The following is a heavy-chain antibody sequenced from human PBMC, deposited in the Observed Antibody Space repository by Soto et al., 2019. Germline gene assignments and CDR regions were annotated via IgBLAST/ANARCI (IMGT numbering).Heavy chain of an antibody. Sequence: GASVKVSCKASGFTFTSSAVQWVRQARGQRLEWIGWIVVGSGNTNYAQKFQERVTITRDMSTSTAYMELSSLRSEDTAVYYCAADRGGDCGGDCYFDYWGQGTLVTVS. V-gene: IGHV1-58*01. J-gene: IGHJ4*02. CDR3: AADRGGDCGGDCYFDY. CDR1: GFTFTSSA. D-gene: IGHD2-21*02. CDR2: IVVGSGNT.